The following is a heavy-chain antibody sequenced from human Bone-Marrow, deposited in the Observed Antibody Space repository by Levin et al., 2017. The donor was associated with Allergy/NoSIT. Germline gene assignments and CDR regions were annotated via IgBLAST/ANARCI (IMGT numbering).Heavy chain of an antibody. Sequence: GGSLRLSCAASGFTFSTYALHWVRQAPGKGLEWVAVMSYDGSTGLYADSVKGRFTISRDNSKNTLFLQMNTLRTEDTAVYYCARPSYDSSGYHYYYGMDVWGQGTTVTVSS. CDR1: GFTFSTYA. J-gene: IGHJ6*02. CDR3: ARPSYDSSGYHYYYGMDV. D-gene: IGHD3-22*01. V-gene: IGHV3-30-3*01. CDR2: MSYDGSTG.